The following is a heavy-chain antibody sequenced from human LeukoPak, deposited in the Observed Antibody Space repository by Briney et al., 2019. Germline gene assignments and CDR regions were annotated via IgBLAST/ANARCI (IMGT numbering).Heavy chain of an antibody. Sequence: GGSLRLSCAASGFTFSSYWMSWVRQAPGKGLEWVANIKQDGSEKYYVDSVEGRFTISRDNAKNSLYLQMNSLRAEDTAVYYYAREGSSGYYPSWGQGILVTVSS. V-gene: IGHV3-7*03. J-gene: IGHJ4*02. D-gene: IGHD3-22*01. CDR2: IKQDGSEK. CDR3: AREGSSGYYPS. CDR1: GFTFSSYW.